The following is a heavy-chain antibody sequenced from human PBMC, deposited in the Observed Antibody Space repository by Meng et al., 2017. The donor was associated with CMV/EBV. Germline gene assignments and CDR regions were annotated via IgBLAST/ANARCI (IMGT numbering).Heavy chain of an antibody. CDR2: IYTSGST. CDR1: GGSIGSYY. Sequence: QVRLQESGPVLGEASETRSLPCTVSGGSIGSYYWGWSRQPAGKGLEWIGRIYTSGSTNYNPSLKNRVTMSVDTSKNQFSLKLSSVTAADTAVYYCARDSSGWYPHLDYWGQGTLVTVSS. V-gene: IGHV4-4*07. D-gene: IGHD6-19*01. CDR3: ARDSSGWYPHLDY. J-gene: IGHJ4*02.